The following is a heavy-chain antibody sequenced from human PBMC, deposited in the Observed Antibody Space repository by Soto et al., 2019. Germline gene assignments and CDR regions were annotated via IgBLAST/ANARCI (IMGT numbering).Heavy chain of an antibody. Sequence: QVQLVESGGGVVQPGRSLRLSCAASGFPFSSYGMHWVREAPGKGLEWVAVISYDGSNKYYADSVKGRFTISRDNSARTLYLQMSGLRPEDTALPYCVGGQYYFAYRGQGTLVTLSP. CDR1: GFPFSSYG. CDR2: ISYDGSNK. V-gene: IGHV3-30*03. CDR3: VGGQYYFAY. D-gene: IGHD3-10*01. J-gene: IGHJ4*02.